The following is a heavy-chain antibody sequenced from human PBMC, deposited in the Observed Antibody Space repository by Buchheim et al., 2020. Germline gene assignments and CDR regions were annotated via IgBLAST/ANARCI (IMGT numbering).Heavy chain of an antibody. CDR2: ISGSGGST. D-gene: IGHD2-2*01. V-gene: IGHV3-23*01. CDR3: ATCQVIVVVPSAPMGFDP. CDR1: GFTFSSYA. Sequence: EVQLLESGGGLVQPGGSLRLSCAASGFTFSSYAMSWVRQAPGKGLEWVSAISGSGGSTYYADSVKGRFTISRDNSKNTLYLQMNSLSAENTSVYYCATCQVIVVVPSAPMGFDPWGQGTL. J-gene: IGHJ5*02.